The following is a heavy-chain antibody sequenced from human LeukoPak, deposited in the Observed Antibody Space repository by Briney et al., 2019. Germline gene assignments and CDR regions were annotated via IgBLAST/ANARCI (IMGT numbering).Heavy chain of an antibody. CDR3: IVFGDSNH. V-gene: IGHV3-23*01. Sequence: GGSLRLSCAASGFTSNNYAMSWVRQAPGKGLEWVSAIHTSGDTCYADSVKGRFTISRDTSKNTLYLQINSLRVEDTAVYYCIVFGDSNHWGQGTLVTVSS. CDR1: GFTSNNYA. CDR2: IHTSGDT. J-gene: IGHJ5*02. D-gene: IGHD4-17*01.